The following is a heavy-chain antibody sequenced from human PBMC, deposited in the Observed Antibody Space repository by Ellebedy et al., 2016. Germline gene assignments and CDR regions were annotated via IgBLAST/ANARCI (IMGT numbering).Heavy chain of an antibody. V-gene: IGHV3-33*01. CDR2: IWYDGGQK. CDR1: GFTFSTYA. D-gene: IGHD6-19*01. J-gene: IGHJ4*02. CDR3: ARDLRGWPQFDY. Sequence: GGSLRLSXAASGFTFSTYALHWVRQAPGKGLEWVALIWYDGGQKYYADSVTGRFTISRDNAKNSVYLQMNSLRAEDTAVYYCARDLRGWPQFDYWGQGTLVTVAS.